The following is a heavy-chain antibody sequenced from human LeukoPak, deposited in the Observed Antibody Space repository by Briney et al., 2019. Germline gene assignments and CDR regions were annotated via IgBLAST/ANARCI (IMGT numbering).Heavy chain of an antibody. V-gene: IGHV4-59*08. J-gene: IGHJ4*02. D-gene: IGHD3/OR15-3a*01. CDR1: GASISSNY. Sequence: SETLSLTCTVSGASISSNYWSWIRQPPGKGLEWMGYITNSGSTTYNSSLKSRVTISLDTSNNQFSLKLTSVTAADTAVYSCARNGGSWTFDYWGQGTLVTVSS. CDR3: ARNGGSWTFDY. CDR2: ITNSGST.